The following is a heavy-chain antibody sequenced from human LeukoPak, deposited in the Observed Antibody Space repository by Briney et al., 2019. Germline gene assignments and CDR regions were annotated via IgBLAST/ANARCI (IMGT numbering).Heavy chain of an antibody. V-gene: IGHV3-53*01. CDR3: VRGNYGDYTLFDY. D-gene: IGHD4-17*01. CDR2: IYSGGST. Sequence: GGSLRLSCAASGFTVSSNYMSWVRQAPGKGLEWVSVIYSGGSTYYADSVKGRFTISRDNSKNTLYLQMNSLRAEDTAVYYCVRGNYGDYTLFDYWGQGTLVTVSS. J-gene: IGHJ4*02. CDR1: GFTVSSNY.